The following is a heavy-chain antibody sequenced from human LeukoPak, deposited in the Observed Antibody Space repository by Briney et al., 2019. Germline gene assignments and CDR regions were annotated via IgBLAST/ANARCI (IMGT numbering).Heavy chain of an antibody. Sequence: PSETLSLTCTVSGGSISSYYWSWIRQPAGKGLEWIGRIYTSGSTNYNPSLKSRVTMSVDTSKNQFSLKLSSVTAADTAVYYCARARGGARWAVAGTDAFDIWGQGTMVTVSS. J-gene: IGHJ3*02. CDR3: ARARGGARWAVAGTDAFDI. D-gene: IGHD6-19*01. CDR2: IYTSGST. V-gene: IGHV4-4*07. CDR1: GGSISSYY.